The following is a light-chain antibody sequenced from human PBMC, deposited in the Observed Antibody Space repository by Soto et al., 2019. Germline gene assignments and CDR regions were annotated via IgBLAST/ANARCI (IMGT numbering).Light chain of an antibody. Sequence: QSVLTQPPSASESPGQSVTISCTGTSSDVGGYNYVSWYQQHPGKAPKLMIYEVSNRPSGVSNRFSGSKSGNTASLTISGLQAEDEADYYCSSYTSSSTRVFGTGTKVTVL. CDR3: SSYTSSSTRV. V-gene: IGLV2-14*01. CDR1: SSDVGGYNY. J-gene: IGLJ1*01. CDR2: EVS.